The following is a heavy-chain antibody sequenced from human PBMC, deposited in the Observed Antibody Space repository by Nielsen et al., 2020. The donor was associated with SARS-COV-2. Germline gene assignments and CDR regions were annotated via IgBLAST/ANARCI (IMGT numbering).Heavy chain of an antibody. Sequence: GGSLRLSCVASGFTFSTYTMTWVRQAPGKGLEWVASISSTGTYIYYADPVKGRFTIFRDNPKNSMYLEMNSLRAEDTAVYYCARSPSGRDGGGWGYFDYWGQGTLVTVSS. J-gene: IGHJ4*02. V-gene: IGHV3-21*01. CDR1: GFTFSTYT. CDR3: ARSPSGRDGGGWGYFDY. D-gene: IGHD6-19*01. CDR2: ISSTGTYI.